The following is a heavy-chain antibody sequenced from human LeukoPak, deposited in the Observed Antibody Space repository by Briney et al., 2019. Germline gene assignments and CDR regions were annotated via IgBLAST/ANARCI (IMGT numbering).Heavy chain of an antibody. V-gene: IGHV3-30*18. D-gene: IGHD1-20*01. CDR1: GFTFSSYG. CDR3: AKVSGYAITGTTAGSYYYGMDV. J-gene: IGHJ6*04. Sequence: GGSLRLSCAASGFTFSSYGMHWVRQAPGKGLEWVAVISYDGSNKYYADSVKGRFTISRDNSKNTLYLQMHSLRAEDTAVYYCAKVSGYAITGTTAGSYYYGMDVWGKGTTVTVSS. CDR2: ISYDGSNK.